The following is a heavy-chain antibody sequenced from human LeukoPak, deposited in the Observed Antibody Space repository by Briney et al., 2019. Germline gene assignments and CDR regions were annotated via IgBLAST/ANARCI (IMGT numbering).Heavy chain of an antibody. D-gene: IGHD6-6*01. Sequence: ASVKVSCKASGYTFTGYYMHWVRQAPGQGLEWMGWVNPNSGGTNYAQKFQGWVTMTRDTSISTAYMELSRLRSDDTAVYYCARSSSSSVGMDVWGQGTTVTVSS. CDR2: VNPNSGGT. J-gene: IGHJ6*02. V-gene: IGHV1-2*04. CDR1: GYTFTGYY. CDR3: ARSSSSSVGMDV.